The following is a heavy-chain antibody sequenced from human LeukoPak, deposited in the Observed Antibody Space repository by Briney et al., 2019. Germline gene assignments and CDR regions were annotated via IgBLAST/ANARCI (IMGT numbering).Heavy chain of an antibody. Sequence: SVKVSCKASGGTFSSYAISWVRQAPGQGLEWMGGIIPIFGTANYTQKFQGRVTITADEFTSTAYMELSSLRSEDTAVYYCARKGYSSSWYANNWFDPWGQGTLVTVSS. D-gene: IGHD6-13*01. J-gene: IGHJ5*02. V-gene: IGHV1-69*01. CDR2: IIPIFGTA. CDR3: ARKGYSSSWYANNWFDP. CDR1: GGTFSSYA.